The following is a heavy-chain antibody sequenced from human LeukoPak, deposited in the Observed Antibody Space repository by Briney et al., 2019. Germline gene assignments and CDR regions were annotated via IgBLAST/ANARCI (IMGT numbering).Heavy chain of an antibody. CDR3: ARRATVVTPGCDYFDY. CDR2: INHSGST. D-gene: IGHD4-23*01. V-gene: IGHV4-34*01. Sequence: SETLSLTCAVYGGSFSGYYWSWIRQPPGKGLEWIGEINHSGSTNYNPSLKSRVTISVDTSRNQFSLKLSSVTAADTAVYYCARRATVVTPGCDYFDYWGQGTLVTVSS. CDR1: GGSFSGYY. J-gene: IGHJ4*02.